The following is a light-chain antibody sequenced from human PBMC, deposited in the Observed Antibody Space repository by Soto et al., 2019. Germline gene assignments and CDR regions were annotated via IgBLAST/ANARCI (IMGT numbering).Light chain of an antibody. V-gene: IGKV3-20*01. CDR3: QQYGRSPPSWT. CDR1: QSVSSSD. J-gene: IGKJ1*01. Sequence: ETVLTQSPGTPSLSPGERATLSCRASQSVSSSDLAWYQQKPGQAPRLLIYGASRRATGIPDRFSGSGSGTDFTLTISRLEPEDFAVYYCQQYGRSPPSWTFGQGTKVEIK. CDR2: GAS.